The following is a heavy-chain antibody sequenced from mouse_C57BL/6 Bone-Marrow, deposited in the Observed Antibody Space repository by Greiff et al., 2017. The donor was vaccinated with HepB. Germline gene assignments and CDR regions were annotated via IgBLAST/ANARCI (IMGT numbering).Heavy chain of an antibody. Sequence: EVQLQQSGPELVKPGASVKISCKASGYTFTDYYMNWVKQSHGKSLEWIGDINPNNGGTSYNQKFKGTATLTVDKSSSTAYMELRSLTSEDSAVYYCARWGYYGSSYGDYAMDYWGQGTSVTVSS. CDR2: INPNNGGT. D-gene: IGHD1-1*01. CDR1: GYTFTDYY. CDR3: ARWGYYGSSYGDYAMDY. J-gene: IGHJ4*01. V-gene: IGHV1-26*01.